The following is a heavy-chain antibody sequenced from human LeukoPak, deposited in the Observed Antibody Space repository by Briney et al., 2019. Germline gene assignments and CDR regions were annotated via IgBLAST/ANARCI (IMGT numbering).Heavy chain of an antibody. Sequence: ASVKVSCKASGYTFTSYGISWVRQAPGQGLEWMGWISAYNGNTNYAQKFQGRVTITADKSTSTAYMELSSLRSEDTAVYYCASRGMRDYYDSSGYYWFDYWGQGTLVTVSS. D-gene: IGHD3-22*01. CDR3: ASRGMRDYYDSSGYYWFDY. CDR2: ISAYNGNT. CDR1: GYTFTSYG. V-gene: IGHV1-18*01. J-gene: IGHJ4*02.